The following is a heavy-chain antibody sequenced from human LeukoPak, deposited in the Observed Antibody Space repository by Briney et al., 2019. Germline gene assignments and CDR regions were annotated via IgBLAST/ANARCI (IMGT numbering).Heavy chain of an antibody. CDR3: ARGPSSYYDSSGYSHYFDY. D-gene: IGHD3-22*01. Sequence: GGSLRLSCAASGFTFSSYGMHWVRQAPGKGLEWVAVIWYDGSNKYYADSVKGRFTISRDNSKNTLYLQMNSLRAEDTAVYYCARGPSSYYDSSGYSHYFDYWGLGTLVTVSS. CDR1: GFTFSSYG. J-gene: IGHJ4*02. CDR2: IWYDGSNK. V-gene: IGHV3-33*01.